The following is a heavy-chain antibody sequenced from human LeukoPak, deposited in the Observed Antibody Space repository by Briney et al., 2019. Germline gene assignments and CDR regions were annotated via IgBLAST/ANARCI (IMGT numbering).Heavy chain of an antibody. V-gene: IGHV3-20*04. CDR3: ARETRKSGGSPVDGNWFDP. J-gene: IGHJ5*02. CDR2: INWNGGST. CDR1: GFTFDDYG. D-gene: IGHD1-26*01. Sequence: GGSLRLSCAASGFTFDDYGMSWVRQAPGKGLEWVSGINWNGGSTGYADSVKGRFTISRDNAKNSLYLQMNSLRAEDTALYYCARETRKSGGSPVDGNWFDPWGQGTLVTVSS.